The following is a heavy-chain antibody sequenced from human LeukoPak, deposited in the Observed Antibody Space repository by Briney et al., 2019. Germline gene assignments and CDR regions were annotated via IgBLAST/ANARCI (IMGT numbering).Heavy chain of an antibody. D-gene: IGHD3-10*01. CDR2: GDYSGGT. CDR1: GDSFSSVTDY. Sequence: SETLSLTCTVFGDSFSSVTDYWAWIRQPPGKGLEWIASGDYSGGTYYNPSLESRVAISADMSKNQFSLKLTSVTGADTAVYYCARDSGSYLPYGMDVWGQGTTVTISS. V-gene: IGHV4-39*07. CDR3: ARDSGSYLPYGMDV. J-gene: IGHJ6*02.